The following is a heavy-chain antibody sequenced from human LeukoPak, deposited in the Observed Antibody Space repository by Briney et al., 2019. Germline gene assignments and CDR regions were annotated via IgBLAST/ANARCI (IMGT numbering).Heavy chain of an antibody. D-gene: IGHD3-22*01. CDR2: ISYDGSNK. CDR3: AKDQYYYDSSGYYYAGDAFDI. CDR1: GFTFRNYW. Sequence: GGSLRLSCAASGFTFRNYWMTWVRQAPGKGLEWVAVISYDGSNKYYADSVKGRFTISRDNSKNTLYLQMNSLRAEDTAVYYCAKDQYYYDSSGYYYAGDAFDIWGQGTMVTVSS. J-gene: IGHJ3*02. V-gene: IGHV3-30*18.